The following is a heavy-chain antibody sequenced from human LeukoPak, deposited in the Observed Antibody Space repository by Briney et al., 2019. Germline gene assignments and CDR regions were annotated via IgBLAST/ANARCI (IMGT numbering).Heavy chain of an antibody. CDR3: AVAYYDYVWGSYRLDY. V-gene: IGHV1-69*13. Sequence: SVKVSCKASGGTXSSYATSGVRQAPGQGLEWMEGIIPIFGTANYAQKFQGRVTITADESTSTAYMELSSLRSVDTAVYYCAVAYYDYVWGSYRLDYWGQGTLVTVSS. J-gene: IGHJ4*02. D-gene: IGHD3-16*02. CDR1: GGTXSSYA. CDR2: IIPIFGTA.